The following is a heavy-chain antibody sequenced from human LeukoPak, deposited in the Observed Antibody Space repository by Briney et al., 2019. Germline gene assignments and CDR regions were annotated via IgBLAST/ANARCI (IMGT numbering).Heavy chain of an antibody. V-gene: IGHV4-59*01. CDR3: ASKGSSSDFDY. D-gene: IGHD6-13*01. Sequence: SETLSLTCTVSGGSISSYYWSWIRQPPGKGLEWIGYIYYSGSTNYNPSLKSRVTISVDTSKNQFSLKLSSVTAADTAVYYCASKGSSSDFDYWGQGTLVTVSS. CDR1: GGSISSYY. CDR2: IYYSGST. J-gene: IGHJ4*02.